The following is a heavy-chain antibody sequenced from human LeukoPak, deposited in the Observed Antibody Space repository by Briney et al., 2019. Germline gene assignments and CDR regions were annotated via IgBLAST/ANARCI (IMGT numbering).Heavy chain of an antibody. CDR1: GFTFSSYA. CDR3: ARESGSY. D-gene: IGHD1-26*01. J-gene: IGHJ4*02. V-gene: IGHV3-30-3*01. CDR2: ISYDGSNK. Sequence: PGRSLRLSCAASGFTFSSYAMNWVRQAPGKGLEWVAVISYDGSNKYYADSVKGRFTISRDNSKNTLYLQMNSLRAEDTAVYYCARESGSYWGQGTLVTVSS.